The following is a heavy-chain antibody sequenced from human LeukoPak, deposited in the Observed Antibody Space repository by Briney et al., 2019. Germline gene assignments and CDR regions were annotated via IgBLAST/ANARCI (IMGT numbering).Heavy chain of an antibody. V-gene: IGHV3-7*01. CDR2: IKQDGSEK. CDR3: ARALFSGHAWFDP. D-gene: IGHD1-26*01. J-gene: IGHJ5*02. CDR1: GFTFSSYA. Sequence: PGGSLRLSCAASGFTFSSYAMSWVRQAPGKGLEWVANIKQDGSEKYYVDSVKGRFTISRDNAKNSLYLQMNSLRAEDTAVYYCARALFSGHAWFDPWGQGTLVTVSS.